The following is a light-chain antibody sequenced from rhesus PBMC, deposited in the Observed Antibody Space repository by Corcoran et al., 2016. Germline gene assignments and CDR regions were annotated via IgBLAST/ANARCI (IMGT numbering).Light chain of an antibody. CDR2: EAS. J-gene: IGKJ2*01. CDR3: QHYYRTPYS. V-gene: IGKV1-25*01. Sequence: DIQMTQSPSSLSAYVGDRVTITCRASQGITNDLAWYQQKPGGTPKLLIYEASSLQSGIPSRFSCCGSWTDFTFTISSLHVEYFAAYYCQHYYRTPYSFGQRTKVEIK. CDR1: QGITND.